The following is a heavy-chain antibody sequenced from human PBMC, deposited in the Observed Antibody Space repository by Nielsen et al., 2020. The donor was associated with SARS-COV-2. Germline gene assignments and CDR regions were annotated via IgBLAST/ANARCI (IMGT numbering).Heavy chain of an antibody. CDR3: ARDFGLGAFDI. CDR2: IFHNGNT. J-gene: IGHJ3*02. V-gene: IGHV4-4*02. D-gene: IGHD3-10*01. Sequence: SETLSLTCTVSGASIYSSIWWSWVRQPPGKGLEWIGEIFHNGNTNYNPSLQSRVTILVDTSKNQFSLTLTSMTAADTAVYYCARDFGLGAFDIWGQGTMITVSS. CDR1: GASIYSSIW.